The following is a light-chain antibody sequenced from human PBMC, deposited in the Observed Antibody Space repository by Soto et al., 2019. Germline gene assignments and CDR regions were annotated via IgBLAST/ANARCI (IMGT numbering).Light chain of an antibody. J-gene: IGLJ1*01. CDR1: SSDVGGYNY. Sequence: QSVLTQPASVSGPPGQSITISCTGTSSDVGGYNYVSWYQQHPGKAPKLMIYDVSNRPSGVSNRFSGSKSGNTASLTISGLQAEDEADYYCSSYTSSSMGYVFGTGTKVTVL. CDR3: SSYTSSSMGYV. V-gene: IGLV2-14*01. CDR2: DVS.